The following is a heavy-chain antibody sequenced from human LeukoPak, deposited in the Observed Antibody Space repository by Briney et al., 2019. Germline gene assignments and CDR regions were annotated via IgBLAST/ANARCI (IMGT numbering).Heavy chain of an antibody. Sequence: GEPLRISCKGSGYSFTSYWISGVRPMPGKGVEWMGRIDPSDSYTNYSPSFQGHVTISADKSISTAYLQWSSLKASDTAMYYCARHIGLWFGELSNFDYWGQGTLVTVSS. D-gene: IGHD3-10*01. J-gene: IGHJ4*02. CDR1: GYSFTSYW. CDR3: ARHIGLWFGELSNFDY. V-gene: IGHV5-10-1*01. CDR2: IDPSDSYT.